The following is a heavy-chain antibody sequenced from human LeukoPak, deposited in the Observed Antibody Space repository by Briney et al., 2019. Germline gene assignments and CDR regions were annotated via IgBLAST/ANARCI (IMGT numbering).Heavy chain of an antibody. J-gene: IGHJ4*02. Sequence: GGSLRLSCAASEFIFSGYWMNWDRQAPGKGLEWVANIKQDGSEKQYVDSVRGRFTISRDNAKNSLYLQMNSLRVEDTAVYYCARDGFVGAADYWGQGTLVTVSS. CDR1: EFIFSGYW. V-gene: IGHV3-7*01. D-gene: IGHD6-13*01. CDR2: IKQDGSEK. CDR3: ARDGFVGAADY.